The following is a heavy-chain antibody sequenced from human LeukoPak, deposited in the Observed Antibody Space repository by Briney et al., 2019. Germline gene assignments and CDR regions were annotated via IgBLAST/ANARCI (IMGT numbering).Heavy chain of an antibody. V-gene: IGHV1-18*01. Sequence: ASVKVSCKASGYIFTSYGISWVRQAPGQGLEWMGWISAYNGNTNYAQNLQGRVTMTTDTSTSTAYMELRSLRSDDTAVYYCARDRLPAAATPFQHWGQGTLVTVSS. J-gene: IGHJ1*01. CDR2: ISAYNGNT. D-gene: IGHD6-13*01. CDR1: GYIFTSYG. CDR3: ARDRLPAAATPFQH.